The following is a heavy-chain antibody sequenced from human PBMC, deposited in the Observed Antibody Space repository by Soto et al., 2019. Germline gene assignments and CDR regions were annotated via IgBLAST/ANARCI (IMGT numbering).Heavy chain of an antibody. CDR3: ARDQFVLDY. V-gene: IGHV3-30*03. CDR1: GFTFSSYG. D-gene: IGHD6-6*01. J-gene: IGHJ4*02. CDR2: ISYDGSKK. Sequence: PGGSLRLSCAVPGFTFSSYGMHWVRQAPGKGLEWVAVISYDGSKKNYADSVKGRFTISRDNSKNTVYLQMNSLRTEDTAVYYCARDQFVLDYWGQGTVVTVSS.